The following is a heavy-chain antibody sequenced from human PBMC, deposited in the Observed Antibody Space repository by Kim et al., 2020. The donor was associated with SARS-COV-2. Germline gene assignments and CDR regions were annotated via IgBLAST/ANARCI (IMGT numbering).Heavy chain of an antibody. Sequence: GRFTISRDNSKNTLYLQMNSLRAEDTAVYYCARVLRRTTVTIGGAFDIWGQGTMVTVSS. CDR3: ARVLRRTTVTIGGAFDI. V-gene: IGHV3-30*01. D-gene: IGHD4-17*01. J-gene: IGHJ3*02.